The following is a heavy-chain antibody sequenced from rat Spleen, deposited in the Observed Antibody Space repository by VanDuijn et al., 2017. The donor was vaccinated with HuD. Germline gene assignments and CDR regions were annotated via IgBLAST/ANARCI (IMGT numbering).Heavy chain of an antibody. D-gene: IGHD1-9*01. CDR2: ISTGGGNT. J-gene: IGHJ2*01. V-gene: IGHV5-19*01. CDR1: GFTFSNYG. CDR3: ARRHYGYTDYFDY. Sequence: EVQLVESGGGLVQPGRSLKLSCAASGFTFSNYGTHWIRQAPTKGLEWVASISTGGGNTYYRDSVKGRFTISRDNAKSTLSLQMDSLRSEDTATYYCARRHYGYTDYFDYWGQGVMVTVSS.